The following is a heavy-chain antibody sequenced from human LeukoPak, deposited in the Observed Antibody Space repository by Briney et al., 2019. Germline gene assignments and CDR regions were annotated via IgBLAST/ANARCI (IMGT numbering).Heavy chain of an antibody. CDR2: IYWNDDK. D-gene: IGHD2-15*01. CDR3: AHSQVVAARNWFDP. V-gene: IGHV2-5*01. CDR1: GFSLSTSGVG. J-gene: IGHJ5*02. Sequence: SGPTLVKPTQTLTLTCTFSGFSLSTSGVGVGWIRQPPGKALAWLALIYWNDDKRYSPSLKSRLTITKDTSKNQVVLTMTNMDPVDTATYYCAHSQVVAARNWFDPWGQGTLVTVSS.